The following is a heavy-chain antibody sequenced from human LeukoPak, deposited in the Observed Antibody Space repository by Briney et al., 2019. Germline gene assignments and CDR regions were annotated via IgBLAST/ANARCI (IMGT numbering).Heavy chain of an antibody. CDR2: ISSSSNYM. CDR1: GFTLSDYS. J-gene: IGHJ4*02. CDR3: AKSGQRRCSGGSCYPYYFDY. Sequence: SGGSLRLSCAASGFTLSDYSMNWVRQAPGKGLEWVSSISSSSNYMYYADSVKGRFTISRDNAKNSLHLQINSLRAEDTAVYYCAKSGQRRCSGGSCYPYYFDYWGQGTLVTVSS. D-gene: IGHD2-15*01. V-gene: IGHV3-21*01.